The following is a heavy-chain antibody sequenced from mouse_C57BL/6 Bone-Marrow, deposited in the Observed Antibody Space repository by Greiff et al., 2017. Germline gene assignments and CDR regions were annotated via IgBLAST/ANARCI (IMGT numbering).Heavy chain of an antibody. CDR3: AKNEEGVYYFDY. CDR2: IWSGGST. V-gene: IGHV2-4*01. J-gene: IGHJ2*01. CDR1: GFSLTSYG. Sequence: VKLQESGPGLVQPSQSLSITCTVSGFSLTSYGVHWVRQPPGKGLEWLGVIWSGGSTDYNAAFISRLSISKDNSKSQVFFKMNSLQADDTAIYDCAKNEEGVYYFDYWGQGTTLTVAS.